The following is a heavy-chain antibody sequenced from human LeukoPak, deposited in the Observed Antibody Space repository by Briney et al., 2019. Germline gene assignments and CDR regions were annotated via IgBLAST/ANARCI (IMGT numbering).Heavy chain of an antibody. CDR1: GGTFSSYA. D-gene: IGHD3-10*01. V-gene: IGHV1-69*04. CDR3: ARDGWFGEFRWGADY. J-gene: IGHJ4*02. Sequence: SVKVSCKASGGTFSSYAISWVRQAPGQGLEWMGRIIPILGIANYAQKFQGRVTITADKSTSTAYMELSSLRSEDTAVYYCARDGWFGEFRWGADYWGQGTLVTVSS. CDR2: IIPILGIA.